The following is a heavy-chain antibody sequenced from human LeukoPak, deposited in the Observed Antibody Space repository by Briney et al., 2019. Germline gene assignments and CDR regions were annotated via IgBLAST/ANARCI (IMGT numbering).Heavy chain of an antibody. J-gene: IGHJ3*02. CDR3: ARHKENMIVVVNYAFDI. D-gene: IGHD3-22*01. V-gene: IGHV4-59*08. Sequence: SETLSLTCTVSGGSISSYYWSWIRQPPGKGLEWIGYIYYSGSTNYNPSLKSRVTISVDTSKNQFSLKLSSVTAADTAVYYCARHKENMIVVVNYAFDIWGQGTMVTVSS. CDR1: GGSISSYY. CDR2: IYYSGST.